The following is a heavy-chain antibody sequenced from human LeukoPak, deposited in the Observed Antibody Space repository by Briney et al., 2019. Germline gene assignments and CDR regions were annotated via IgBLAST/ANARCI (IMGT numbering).Heavy chain of an antibody. CDR1: GYSFTSYW. V-gene: IGHV5-51*01. CDR2: IYPGDSDT. Sequence: GESLKISCKGSGYSFTSYWIGWVRQMPGKGLEWMGIIYPGDSDTRYNPSFQGQVTISADKSISTAYLQWSSLKASDTAMYYCATPPSIAAAGTISGDAFDIWGQGTMVTVSS. J-gene: IGHJ3*02. D-gene: IGHD6-13*01. CDR3: ATPPSIAAAGTISGDAFDI.